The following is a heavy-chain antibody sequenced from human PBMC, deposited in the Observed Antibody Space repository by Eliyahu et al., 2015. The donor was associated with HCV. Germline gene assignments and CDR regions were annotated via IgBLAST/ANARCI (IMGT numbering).Heavy chain of an antibody. CDR1: GFTVSSNY. Sequence: EVQLVESGGGLIQPGGSLRLSCAASGFTVSSNYMSWVRQAPGKGLEWVSVIYSGGSTYYADSVKGRFTISRDNSKNTLYLQMNSXRAEDTAVYYCARGWGGSYSWTDYWGQGTLVTVSS. CDR2: IYSGGST. V-gene: IGHV3-53*01. D-gene: IGHD1-26*01. CDR3: ARGWGGSYSWTDY. J-gene: IGHJ4*02.